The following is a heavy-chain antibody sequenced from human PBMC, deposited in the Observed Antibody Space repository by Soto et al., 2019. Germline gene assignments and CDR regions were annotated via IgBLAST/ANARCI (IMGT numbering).Heavy chain of an antibody. V-gene: IGHV1-46*01. CDR3: ARGDNDY. Sequence: ASVKVSFKASGYAFTNYYVQWVRQAPGQGLEWMGVIHPDGGHTTYSQKFQDRVTMTRDTFTSIIHMELSSLRSEDTAVYYCARGDNDYWGQGTLVTVSS. CDR2: IHPDGGHT. J-gene: IGHJ4*02. CDR1: GYAFTNYY.